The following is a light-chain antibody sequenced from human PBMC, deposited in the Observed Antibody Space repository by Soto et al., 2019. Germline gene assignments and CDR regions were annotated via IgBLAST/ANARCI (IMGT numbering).Light chain of an antibody. CDR2: LAP. J-gene: IGKJ4*01. CDR1: QSLLQSNGYNY. V-gene: IGKV2-28*01. CDR3: MQDLQTPRT. Sequence: DIVLTQSPLSLPVTPGEPASISCRASQSLLQSNGYNYLAWFLQKPGQSPQLLIYLAPTRASGVPDRFSGSGSGTDFTLKISRVEAEDAGVYYCMQDLQTPRTFGGGTKVEI.